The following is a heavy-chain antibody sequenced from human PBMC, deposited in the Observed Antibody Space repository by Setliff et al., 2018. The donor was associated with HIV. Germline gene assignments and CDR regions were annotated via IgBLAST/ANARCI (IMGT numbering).Heavy chain of an antibody. Sequence: PSETLSFTCTVSGGSISSGGYYWSWIRQPAGKGLEWIGHIYTSGSTNYNPSLKSRVTISVDTSKNQFSLKLSSVTAADTAVYYCARLSDCSGGSCYFDYWGQGTLVTVSS. CDR3: ARLSDCSGGSCYFDY. V-gene: IGHV4-61*09. D-gene: IGHD2-15*01. CDR1: GGSISSGGYY. CDR2: IYTSGST. J-gene: IGHJ4*02.